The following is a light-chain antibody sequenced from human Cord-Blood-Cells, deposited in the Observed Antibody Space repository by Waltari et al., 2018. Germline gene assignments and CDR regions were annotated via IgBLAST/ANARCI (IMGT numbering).Light chain of an antibody. CDR2: WAS. V-gene: IGKV4-1*01. J-gene: IGKJ4*01. CDR3: QQYYSTPLT. Sequence: DSVLSQSPDSLAVYLGERATSNCKSSESVLYSSNNKNYLAWYQQKPGQPPKLLIYWASTRESGVPDRFSGSGSGTDFTLTISSLQAEDVAVYYCQQYYSTPLTFGGGTKVEIK. CDR1: ESVLYSSNNKNY.